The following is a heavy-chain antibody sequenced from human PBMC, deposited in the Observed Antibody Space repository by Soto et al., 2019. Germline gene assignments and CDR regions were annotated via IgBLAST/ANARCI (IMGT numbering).Heavy chain of an antibody. Sequence: PFETLSVTCTVLGGSFRGFDWRRILKTPGKRLEWVGYINHGGSANYNPSPKSRVTFSLDLSKNQFSLKLNSVIAADSAVYYCARYSSTWSNYLQHRGRGSLVTVSS. CDR1: GGSFRGFD. CDR2: INHGGSA. J-gene: IGHJ1*01. CDR3: ARYSSTWSNYLQH. D-gene: IGHD6-13*01. V-gene: IGHV4-34*01.